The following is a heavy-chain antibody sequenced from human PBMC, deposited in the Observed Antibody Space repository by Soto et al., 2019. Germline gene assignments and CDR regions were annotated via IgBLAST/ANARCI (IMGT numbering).Heavy chain of an antibody. Sequence: SETLSLTCTVSGGSISSYYWSWIRQPPGKGLEWIGYIYYSGSTNYNPSLKSRVTISVDTSKNQFSLKLSSVTAADTAVYYCAATSVDIVATVYDAFDIWGQGTMVTVSS. CDR3: AATSVDIVATVYDAFDI. CDR1: GGSISSYY. CDR2: IYYSGST. V-gene: IGHV4-59*01. D-gene: IGHD5-12*01. J-gene: IGHJ3*02.